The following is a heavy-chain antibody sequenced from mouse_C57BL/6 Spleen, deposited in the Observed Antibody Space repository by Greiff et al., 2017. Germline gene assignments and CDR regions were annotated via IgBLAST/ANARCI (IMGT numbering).Heavy chain of an antibody. V-gene: IGHV7-3*01. CDR3: ARYTDGSVGAIDY. CDR1: GFTFTDYY. CDR2: IRNKANGYTT. J-gene: IGHJ4*01. D-gene: IGHD2-3*01. Sequence: EVKLMESGGGLVQPGGSLSLSCAASGFTFTDYYMSWVRQPPGKALEWLGVIRNKANGYTTEYSASVKGRFTISRDNSQSILYLQMNALRAEDSATYYCARYTDGSVGAIDYWGQGTSVTVSS.